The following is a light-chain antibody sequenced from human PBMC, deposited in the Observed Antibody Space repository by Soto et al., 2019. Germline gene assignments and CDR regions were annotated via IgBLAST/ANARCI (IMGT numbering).Light chain of an antibody. J-gene: IGLJ1*01. CDR1: NSDVGSYNR. CDR3: SSYTSSSTYV. V-gene: IGLV2-18*02. Sequence: QSVLTQPPSVSGSPGQSVTISCTGTNSDVGSYNRVSWYQQPPGTAPKLMISEVSNRPSGVPDRFSGSKSGNTASLTISGLQAEDEADYYCSSYTSSSTYVFVTGTKVTVL. CDR2: EVS.